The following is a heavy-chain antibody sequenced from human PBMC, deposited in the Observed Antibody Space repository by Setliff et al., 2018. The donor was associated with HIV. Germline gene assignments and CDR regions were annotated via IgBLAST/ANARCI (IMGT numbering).Heavy chain of an antibody. J-gene: IGHJ3*01. Sequence: PSETLSLTCTVSGGSVGSSSYYWAGIRQPPGKGLEWIGSIYYTGNTKYNPSLESRVTFSIDTSENQFSLRLASVTAADTAIYYCARDDSIVLVPAIMRGDGFDFWGQGRMVTVSS. CDR3: ARDDSIVLVPAIMRGDGFDF. V-gene: IGHV4-39*07. D-gene: IGHD2-2*01. CDR1: GGSVGSSSYY. CDR2: IYYTGNT.